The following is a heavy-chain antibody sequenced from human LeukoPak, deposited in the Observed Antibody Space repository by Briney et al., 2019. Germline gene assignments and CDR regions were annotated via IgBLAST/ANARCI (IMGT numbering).Heavy chain of an antibody. CDR2: IFYRGNT. D-gene: IGHD3-16*01. J-gene: IGHJ3*02. V-gene: IGHV4-39*02. CDR3: ARARGSNDVFDI. CDR1: GGSISSSSYF. Sequence: SETLSLTCTVSGGSISSSSYFWGWTRQPPGKGLEWIGTIFYRGNTYYNPSLKSRVIISVDTSKNQFSLKLNSVTAAVTAVYYCARARGSNDVFDIWGQGTLVTVSS.